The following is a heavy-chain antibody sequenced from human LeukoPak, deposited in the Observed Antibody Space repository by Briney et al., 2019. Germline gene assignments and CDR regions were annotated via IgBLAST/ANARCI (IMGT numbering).Heavy chain of an antibody. Sequence: GGSLRLSFAASGFTFDDYAMHWVRQAPGKGLEWVSGISWNSGSIGYAGSVKGRVTISRDNAKNSLYLQMNSLRAEDTALYYCAKDIGRSDRIFDYWGQGTLVTVSS. CDR3: AKDIGRSDRIFDY. D-gene: IGHD1-26*01. V-gene: IGHV3-9*01. CDR2: ISWNSGSI. CDR1: GFTFDDYA. J-gene: IGHJ4*02.